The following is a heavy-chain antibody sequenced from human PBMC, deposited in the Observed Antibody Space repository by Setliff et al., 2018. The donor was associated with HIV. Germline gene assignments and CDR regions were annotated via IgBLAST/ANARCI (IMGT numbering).Heavy chain of an antibody. Sequence: SVKVSCKSSGGSFNTYAINWVRQAPGQGLEWMGGIISIFDKANYAQKFHGRLTITADDSTRTVYMELNSLGSGDTAVHYCARGGVRGYSYGEAFDIWGQGTLVTVSS. J-gene: IGHJ3*02. CDR3: ARGGVRGYSYGEAFDI. CDR1: GGSFNTYA. CDR2: IISIFDKA. D-gene: IGHD5-18*01. V-gene: IGHV1-69*13.